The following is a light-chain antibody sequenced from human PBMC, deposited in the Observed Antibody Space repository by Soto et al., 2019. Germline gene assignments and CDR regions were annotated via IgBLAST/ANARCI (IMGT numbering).Light chain of an antibody. V-gene: IGKV3-20*01. CDR2: GAS. CDR3: LQEYNYPRT. J-gene: IGKJ1*01. CDR1: KSVSNNY. Sequence: EILLTLSLCTLSLSPGERATLSCRASKSVSNNYLAWYQQKPGQAPRLLIYGASNRATGIPERFSGSGSGTDFTLTISSLQPEDFEPYYCLQEYNYPRTFGQGTKVDTK.